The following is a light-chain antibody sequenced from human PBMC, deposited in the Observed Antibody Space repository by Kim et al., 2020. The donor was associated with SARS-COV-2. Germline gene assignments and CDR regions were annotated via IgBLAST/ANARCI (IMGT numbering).Light chain of an antibody. CDR2: DAS. Sequence: GQSITISCTGTSSDVGGYNYVSWYQQHPGKVPKLMIYDASKRPSGVSDRFSGSQSDNTASLTISGLQAEDEADYYCSSYTSSSTFVFGSGTKVTVL. V-gene: IGLV2-14*03. J-gene: IGLJ1*01. CDR3: SSYTSSSTFV. CDR1: SSDVGGYNY.